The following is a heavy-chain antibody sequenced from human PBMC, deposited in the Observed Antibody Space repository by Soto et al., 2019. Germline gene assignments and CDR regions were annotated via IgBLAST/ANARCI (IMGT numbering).Heavy chain of an antibody. CDR3: VRDSPTNLEDADTVASWVDP. Sequence: EVQLVESGGGLVQPGGSLRLSCAASGFNFNFFWMHWVRQAPGKGLVWVSRINGDGSTTDYADSVKGRFTISRDNAKNTLCLQMDSLRVEDTAVYYCVRDSPTNLEDADTVASWVDPWGQGTLVTVSS. CDR2: INGDGSTT. CDR1: GFNFNFFW. D-gene: IGHD1-1*01. V-gene: IGHV3-74*01. J-gene: IGHJ5*02.